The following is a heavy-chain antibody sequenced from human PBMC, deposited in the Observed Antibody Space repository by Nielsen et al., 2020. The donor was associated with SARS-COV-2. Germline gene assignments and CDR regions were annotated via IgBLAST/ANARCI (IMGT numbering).Heavy chain of an antibody. D-gene: IGHD2-8*01. CDR3: ARDIVPAALHPGDY. CDR2: IWYDGSNK. J-gene: IGHJ4*02. CDR1: GFTFSSYG. Sequence: GESLKISCAASGFTFSSYGMHWVRQAPGKGLEWVAVIWYDGSNKYYADSVKGRFTISRDNSKNTPYLQMNSLRAEDTAVYYCARDIVPAALHPGDYWGQGTLVTVSS. V-gene: IGHV3-33*01.